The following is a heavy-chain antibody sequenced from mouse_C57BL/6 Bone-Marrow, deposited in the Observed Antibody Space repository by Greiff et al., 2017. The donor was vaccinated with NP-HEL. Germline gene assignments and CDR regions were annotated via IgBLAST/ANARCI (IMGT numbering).Heavy chain of an antibody. Sequence: VQLQESGAELVKPGASVKISCKASGYAFSSYWMNWVKQRPGKGLEWIGQIYPGDGDTNYNGKFKGKATLTADKSSSTAYMQLSSLTSEDSAVYFCALDLYYGSSSFDYWGQGTTLTVSS. V-gene: IGHV1-80*01. CDR1: GYAFSSYW. CDR2: IYPGDGDT. D-gene: IGHD1-1*01. CDR3: ALDLYYGSSSFDY. J-gene: IGHJ2*01.